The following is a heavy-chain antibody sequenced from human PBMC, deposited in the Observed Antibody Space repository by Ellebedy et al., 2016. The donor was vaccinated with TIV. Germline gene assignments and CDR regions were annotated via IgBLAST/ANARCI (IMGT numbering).Heavy chain of an antibody. D-gene: IGHD3-10*01. CDR3: ARDLRGGGSLDGT. CDR1: GITLSDHY. J-gene: IGHJ5*02. Sequence: PGGSLRLSCAASGITLSDHYMDWVRQAPGKGLEWVGRIRRKVNSDTTEYAESVKGRFIISSDDSKNSLYQQMSSLKTEDTAVYYCARDLRGGGSLDGTWGQGTLVTVSS. CDR2: IRRKVNSDTT. V-gene: IGHV3-72*01.